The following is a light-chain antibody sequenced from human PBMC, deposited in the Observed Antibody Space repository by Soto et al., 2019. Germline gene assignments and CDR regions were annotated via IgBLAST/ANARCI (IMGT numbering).Light chain of an antibody. CDR3: QQYGRSVPIT. V-gene: IGKV3-20*01. Sequence: EIVLTQSPVTLSLSPGERATLSCRASRSVSSSYVAWYQQKPGQAPRLLIYGASSRATGIPDRFSGSGSGTDFTLTISRLEPEDFAVYFCQQYGRSVPITFGQGTRLEIK. CDR2: GAS. J-gene: IGKJ5*01. CDR1: RSVSSSY.